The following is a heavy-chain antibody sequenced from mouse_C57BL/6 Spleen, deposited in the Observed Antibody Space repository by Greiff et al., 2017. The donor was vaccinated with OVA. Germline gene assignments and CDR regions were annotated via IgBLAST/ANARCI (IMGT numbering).Heavy chain of an antibody. J-gene: IGHJ4*01. CDR1: GFTFSDYY. D-gene: IGHD4-1*01. CDR3: ARHLGRYYAMDY. Sequence: EVQRVESGGGLVQPGGSLKLSCAASGFTFSDYYMYWVRQTPEKRLEWVAYISNGGGSTYYPDTVKGRFTISRDNAKNTLYLQMSRLKSEDTAMYYCARHLGRYYAMDYWGQGTSVTVSS. CDR2: ISNGGGST. V-gene: IGHV5-12*01.